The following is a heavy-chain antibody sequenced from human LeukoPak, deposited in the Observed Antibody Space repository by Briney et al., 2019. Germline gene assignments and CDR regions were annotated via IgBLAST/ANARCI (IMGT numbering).Heavy chain of an antibody. CDR1: GYMITGYY. Sequence: ASVKVSCKASGYMITGYYMHWVRQAPGQGLEWMGWINANNDGSVYAQKFQGRVTMTRDTSINTAYMELSRLRSDDTAVYYCARKRGVGVDTNAFDMWGQGTMVTVSS. V-gene: IGHV1-2*02. CDR3: ARKRGVGVDTNAFDM. CDR2: INANNDGS. D-gene: IGHD3-3*01. J-gene: IGHJ3*02.